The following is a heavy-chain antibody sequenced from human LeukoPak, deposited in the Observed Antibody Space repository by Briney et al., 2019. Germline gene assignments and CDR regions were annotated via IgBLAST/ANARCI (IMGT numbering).Heavy chain of an antibody. Sequence: ASVKVSCKASGYTFTNSYMHWVRQAPGQGLEWMGRINPNSGGTNYAQKFQGRVTMTRDTSINTAYMEVSRLRSDDTAVYYCARDRHIAAAVYYYYMDVWGKGTPVTVSS. CDR2: INPNSGGT. V-gene: IGHV1-2*06. J-gene: IGHJ6*03. CDR3: ARDRHIAAAVYYYYMDV. CDR1: GYTFTNSY. D-gene: IGHD6-13*01.